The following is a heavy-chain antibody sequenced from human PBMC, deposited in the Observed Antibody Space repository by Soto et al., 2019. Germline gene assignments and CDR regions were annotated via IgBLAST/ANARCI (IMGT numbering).Heavy chain of an antibody. CDR2: ISSSSSYI. J-gene: IGHJ4*02. D-gene: IGHD3-16*01. Sequence: PGGSLRLSCAASGFTFSSYSMNWVRQAPGKGLEWVSSISSSSSYIYYADSVKGRFTISRDNAKNSLYLQMNSLRAEDTAVYYCARDIRGWGSGGSDYWGQGTLVTVSS. CDR3: ARDIRGWGSGGSDY. CDR1: GFTFSSYS. V-gene: IGHV3-21*01.